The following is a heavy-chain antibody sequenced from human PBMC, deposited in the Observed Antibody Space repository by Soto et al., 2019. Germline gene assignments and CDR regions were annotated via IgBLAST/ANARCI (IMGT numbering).Heavy chain of an antibody. J-gene: IGHJ6*02. Sequence: GGSLRLSCSASVFTFSSYAMSWVRQAPGKGLEWVSAISGSGGSTYYADSVKGRFTISRDNSKNTLYLQMNSLRAEDTAVYYWAKGRAATSEYGMDGWGQGSTVTVS. V-gene: IGHV3-23*01. CDR3: AKGRAATSEYGMDG. D-gene: IGHD6-25*01. CDR2: ISGSGGST. CDR1: VFTFSSYA.